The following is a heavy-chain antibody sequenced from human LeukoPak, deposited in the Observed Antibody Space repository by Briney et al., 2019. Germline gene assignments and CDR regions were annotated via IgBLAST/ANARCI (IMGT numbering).Heavy chain of an antibody. CDR2: INHSGST. J-gene: IGHJ4*02. CDR1: GGSFSGYY. Sequence: SETLSLTCAVYGGSFSGYYWSWIRQPPGKGLEWIGEINHSGSTNYNPSLKSRVTISVVTSKNQFSLKLSSVTAADTAVYYCASLRRRYYGSGSYYSLFDYWGQGTLVTVSS. V-gene: IGHV4-34*01. CDR3: ASLRRRYYGSGSYYSLFDY. D-gene: IGHD3-10*01.